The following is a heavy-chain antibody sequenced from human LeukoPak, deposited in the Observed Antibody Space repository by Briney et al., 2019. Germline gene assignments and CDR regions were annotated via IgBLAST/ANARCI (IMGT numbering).Heavy chain of an antibody. Sequence: SSETLSLTCAVYGGSFSGYYWSWIRQPPGKGLEWIGEINHSGSTNYNPSLKSRVTISVDTSKNQFSLKPSSVTAADTAVYYCARGRLGYCSGGSCLHGFDPWGQGTLVTVSS. V-gene: IGHV4-34*01. CDR3: ARGRLGYCSGGSCLHGFDP. CDR2: INHSGST. CDR1: GGSFSGYY. D-gene: IGHD2-15*01. J-gene: IGHJ5*02.